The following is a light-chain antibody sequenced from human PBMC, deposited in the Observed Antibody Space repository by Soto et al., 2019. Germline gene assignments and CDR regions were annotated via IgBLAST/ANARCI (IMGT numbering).Light chain of an antibody. CDR1: RSNIGSHT. CDR2: SYN. Sequence: QSVLTQPPSASGTPGQRVSISCSGSRSNIGSHTVNWYQQLPGTAPKLLIYSYNQRPSGVPDRFSGSKSGTSASLAISGLQSEDEADYYCAAWDDSLNGLVFGGGTKLTVL. J-gene: IGLJ2*01. CDR3: AAWDDSLNGLV. V-gene: IGLV1-44*01.